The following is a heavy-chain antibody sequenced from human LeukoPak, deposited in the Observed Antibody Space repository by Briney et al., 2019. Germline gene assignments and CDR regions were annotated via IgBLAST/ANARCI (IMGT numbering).Heavy chain of an antibody. CDR3: APLPRDGYNFRTGP. D-gene: IGHD5-24*01. CDR2: ISAYNGNT. V-gene: IGHV1-18*01. CDR1: GGTFSNYA. Sequence: ASVKVSCKASGGTFSNYAISWVRQAPGQGLEWMGWISAYNGNTNYAQKLQGRVTMTTDTSTSTAYMELRSLRSDDTAVYYCAPLPRDGYNFRTGPWGQGTLVTVSS. J-gene: IGHJ5*02.